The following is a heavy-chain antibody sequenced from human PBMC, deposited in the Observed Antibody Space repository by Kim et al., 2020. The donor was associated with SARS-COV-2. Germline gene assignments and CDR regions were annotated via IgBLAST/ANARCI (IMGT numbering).Heavy chain of an antibody. D-gene: IGHD6-19*01. J-gene: IGHJ6*03. V-gene: IGHV3-33*03. CDR1: GFTFSTYG. CDR2: IWHDGSDK. Sequence: GGSLRLSCAASGFTFSTYGMHWVRQAPGEGLEWVAVIWHDGSDKYYGDSVKGRFTVSRDNSKNSLYLQLNSLRVEDSAVYYCARAPYSSGWPMGSNYFYYYMDVWGRGTSVTVSS. CDR3: ARAPYSSGWPMGSNYFYYYMDV.